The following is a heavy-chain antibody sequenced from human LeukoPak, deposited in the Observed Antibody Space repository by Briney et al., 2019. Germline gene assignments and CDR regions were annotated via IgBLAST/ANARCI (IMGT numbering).Heavy chain of an antibody. CDR1: GFTFSSYA. D-gene: IGHD6-13*01. J-gene: IGHJ5*02. V-gene: IGHV3-64*01. CDR2: ISSNGGST. Sequence: GGSLRLSCAASGFTFSSYAMHWVRQAPGKGLEYVSAISSNGGSTYYANSVKGRFTISRDNSKNTLYLQMGSLRAEGMAVYYCARAEIAGLYLWGQGTLVTVSS. CDR3: ARAEIAGLYL.